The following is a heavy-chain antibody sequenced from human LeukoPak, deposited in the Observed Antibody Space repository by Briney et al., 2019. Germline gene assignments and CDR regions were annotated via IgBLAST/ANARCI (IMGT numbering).Heavy chain of an antibody. CDR3: ASHGNFDWLTIDY. Sequence: PGGSLRLSCATSGSIFTTYGIHWVRQAPGKGLEWVAFIRYDGSNKYYADSVKGRFTISRDNAKNSLYLQMNSLRAEDTAVYYCASHGNFDWLTIDYWGRGTLVTVSS. CDR1: GSIFTTYG. D-gene: IGHD3-9*01. V-gene: IGHV3-30*02. J-gene: IGHJ4*02. CDR2: IRYDGSNK.